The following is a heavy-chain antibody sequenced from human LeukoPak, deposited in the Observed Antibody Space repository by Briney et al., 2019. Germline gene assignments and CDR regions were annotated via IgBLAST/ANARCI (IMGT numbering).Heavy chain of an antibody. Sequence: PSETLSLTCTVSGGSISSYYWSWIRQPPGQGLEWIGYIYTSGSTNYNPSLNSRVTISVDTSKNQFSLKLSSVTAADTAVYYCARRYCSGGSCYSDGDWFDPWGQGTLVTVSS. CDR2: IYTSGST. V-gene: IGHV4-4*09. CDR3: ARRYCSGGSCYSDGDWFDP. D-gene: IGHD2-15*01. CDR1: GGSISSYY. J-gene: IGHJ5*02.